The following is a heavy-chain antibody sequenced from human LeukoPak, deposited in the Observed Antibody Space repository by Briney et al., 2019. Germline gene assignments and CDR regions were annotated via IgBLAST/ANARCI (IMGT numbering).Heavy chain of an antibody. V-gene: IGHV4-34*01. CDR1: GGSFSGYY. D-gene: IGHD3-10*01. J-gene: IGHJ5*02. CDR3: ARGGYYGSGNDFRFDP. Sequence: PSEALSLTCAVYGGSFSGYYWSWIRQPPGKGLEWIGEINHSGSTNYNPSLKSRVTISVDTSKNQFSLKLSSVTAADTAIYYCARGGYYGSGNDFRFDPWGQGTLVTVSS. CDR2: INHSGST.